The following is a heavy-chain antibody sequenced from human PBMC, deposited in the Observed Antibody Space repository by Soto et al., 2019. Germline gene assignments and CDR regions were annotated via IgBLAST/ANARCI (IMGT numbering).Heavy chain of an antibody. CDR1: GFIFENFG. J-gene: IGHJ5*02. Sequence: GGSLRLSCASSGFIFENFGMSWVRPAPGKGLEWISSISGSGFKKYYADSVKGRFTISRDNSKSTVYLELNNLSAEDTAVYHCAKNQGVELVPLATVDWFDPWGQGSVVTVSS. V-gene: IGHV3-23*01. CDR2: ISGSGFKK. D-gene: IGHD1-26*01. CDR3: AKNQGVELVPLATVDWFDP.